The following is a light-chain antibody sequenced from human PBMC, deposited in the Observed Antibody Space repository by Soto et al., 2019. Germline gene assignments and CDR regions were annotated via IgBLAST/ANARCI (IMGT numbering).Light chain of an antibody. CDR3: QQYGTSPFT. J-gene: IGKJ3*01. CDR1: QSVSTTY. Sequence: EIVLTQSPGTLSLSPGERATLSCRASQSVSTTYLAWNQQKPAQAPGLLISGESKRPTGIPDRFRGSGSGTDFTLAISRLEPEDFAVYYCQQYGTSPFTFGPGTRVDLK. V-gene: IGKV3-20*01. CDR2: GES.